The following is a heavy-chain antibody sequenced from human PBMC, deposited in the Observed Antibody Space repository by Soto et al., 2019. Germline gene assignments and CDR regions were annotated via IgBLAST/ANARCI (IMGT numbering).Heavy chain of an antibody. CDR1: GGSISSYY. CDR2: IYYSGST. V-gene: IGHV4-59*01. Sequence: TETLSLTCTVSGGSISSYYWSWIRQPPGKGLEWIGYIYYSGSTKYNPSLKSRVTISVDTSKNQFSLRLSSVTAADTAVYYCASAYRTPQYGIDFSGQGTFVTV. CDR3: ASAYRTPQYGIDF. D-gene: IGHD2-21*01. J-gene: IGHJ4*03.